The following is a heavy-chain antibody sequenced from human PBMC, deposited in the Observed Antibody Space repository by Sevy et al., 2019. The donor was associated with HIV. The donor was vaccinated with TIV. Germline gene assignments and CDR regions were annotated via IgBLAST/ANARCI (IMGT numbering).Heavy chain of an antibody. J-gene: IGHJ6*03. D-gene: IGHD5-12*01. CDR1: GFTFSSYA. CDR2: ISYDGSNK. V-gene: IGHV3-30-3*01. Sequence: GGSLRLSCAASGFTFSSYAMHWVRQAPGKGLEWVAVISYDGSNKYYADSVKGRFTISRDNSKNTLYLQMNSLRAEDTAVYYRAREGGWLQYYYYMNVWGKGTTVTVSS. CDR3: AREGGWLQYYYYMNV.